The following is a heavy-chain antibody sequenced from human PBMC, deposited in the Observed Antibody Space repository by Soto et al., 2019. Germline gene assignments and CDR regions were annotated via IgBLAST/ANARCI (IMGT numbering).Heavy chain of an antibody. V-gene: IGHV3-53*01. CDR3: AIDRQTRRYSYGYDYGMDV. CDR1: GSTVSSNY. CDR2: IYSGGST. J-gene: IGHJ6*02. Sequence: GGSLRLSCAASGSTVSSNYMSWVRQAPGKGLEWVSVIYSGGSTYYADSVKGRFTISRDNSKNTLYLQMNSLRAEDTAVYYCAIDRQTRRYSYGYDYGMDVWGQGTTVTVSS. D-gene: IGHD5-18*01.